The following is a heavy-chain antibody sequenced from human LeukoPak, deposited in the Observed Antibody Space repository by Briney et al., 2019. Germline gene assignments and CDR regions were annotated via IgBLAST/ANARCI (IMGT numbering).Heavy chain of an antibody. CDR1: GFSFSSFG. J-gene: IGHJ4*02. CDR3: ARQGAAGTRLNVARSPGALYYFDY. D-gene: IGHD6-13*01. Sequence: GGSLTLSCAASGFSFSSFGFNWVRQAPGKGLEWISYISSSRRGIYYADSVRGRFTVSRENAKNSVFLEMSSLRAEDTAVYYCARQGAAGTRLNVARSPGALYYFDYWGQGALVTVSS. CDR2: ISSSRRGI. V-gene: IGHV3-48*01.